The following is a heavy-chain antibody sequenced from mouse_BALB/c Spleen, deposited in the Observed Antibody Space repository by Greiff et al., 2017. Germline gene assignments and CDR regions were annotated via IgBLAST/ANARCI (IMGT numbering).Heavy chain of an antibody. CDR3: ASLYYGSSYLAY. J-gene: IGHJ3*01. CDR2: IWAGGST. Sequence: QVQLKQSGPGLVAPSQSLSITCTVSGFSLTSYGVHWVRQPPGKGLEWLGVIWAGGSTNYNSALMSRLSISKDNSKSQVFSKMNSLQTDDTAMYYCASLYYGSSYLAYWGQGTLVTVSA. V-gene: IGHV2-9*02. D-gene: IGHD1-1*01. CDR1: GFSLTSYG.